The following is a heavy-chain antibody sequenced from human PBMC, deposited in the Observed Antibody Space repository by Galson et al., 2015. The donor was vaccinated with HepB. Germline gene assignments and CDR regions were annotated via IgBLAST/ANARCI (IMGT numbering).Heavy chain of an antibody. D-gene: IGHD2-2*01. CDR2: IIPIFGTA. V-gene: IGHV1-69*13. CDR3: ARRPAAMQAYYYGMDV. CDR1: GGTFSSYA. J-gene: IGHJ6*02. Sequence: SVKVSCKASGGTFSSYAISWVRQAPGQGLEWMGGIIPIFGTANYAQKFQGRVTITADESTSTAYMELGSLRSEDTAVYYCARRPAAMQAYYYGMDVWGQGTTVTVSS.